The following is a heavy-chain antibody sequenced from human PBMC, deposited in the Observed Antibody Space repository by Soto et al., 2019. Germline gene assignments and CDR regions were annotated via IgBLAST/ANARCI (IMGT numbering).Heavy chain of an antibody. CDR3: ARVKWRDAVDY. Sequence: SETLSLTCTVSGGSISSSSYYWGWIRQPPGKGLEWIGSIYYSGSTYYNPSLKSRVTISVDTSKNQFSLKLSSVTAADTAVYYCARVKWRDAVDYWGQGTLVTVSS. CDR2: IYYSGST. D-gene: IGHD5-12*01. J-gene: IGHJ4*02. V-gene: IGHV4-39*07. CDR1: GGSISSSSYY.